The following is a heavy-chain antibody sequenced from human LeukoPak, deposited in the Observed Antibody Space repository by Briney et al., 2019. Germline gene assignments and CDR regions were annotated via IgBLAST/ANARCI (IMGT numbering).Heavy chain of an antibody. CDR2: ISGSGGST. J-gene: IGHJ5*02. CDR3: AKDLHYDSSGYST. V-gene: IGHV3-23*01. CDR1: GFTFSSYS. D-gene: IGHD3-22*01. Sequence: GGSLRLSCAASGFTFSSYSMSWVRQAPGKGLEWVSAISGSGGSTYYADSVKGRFTISRDNSKNTLYLQMNSLRAEDTAVYYCAKDLHYDSSGYSTWGQGTLVTVSS.